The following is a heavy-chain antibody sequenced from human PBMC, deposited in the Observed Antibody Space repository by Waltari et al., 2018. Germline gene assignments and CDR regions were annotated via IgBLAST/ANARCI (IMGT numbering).Heavy chain of an antibody. CDR3: AKWPPVGVIAAI. J-gene: IGHJ3*02. V-gene: IGHV3-23*01. CDR1: GFTFSSYA. CDR2: ISGSGGST. D-gene: IGHD2-8*02. Sequence: EVQLLESGGGLVQPGGSLRLSCAASGFTFSSYAMSWVRQAPGEGLGWVAAISGSGGSTYYADSVKGRFTISRDNSKNTLYLQMNSLRAEDTAVYYCAKWPPVGVIAAIWGQGTMVTVSS.